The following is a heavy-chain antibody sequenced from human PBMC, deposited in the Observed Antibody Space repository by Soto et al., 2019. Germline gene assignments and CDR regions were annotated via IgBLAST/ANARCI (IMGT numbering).Heavy chain of an antibody. V-gene: IGHV3-9*01. CDR1: GFTFDDYA. J-gene: IGHJ4*02. CDR3: AKAGFWSGYYSLVDY. CDR2: ISWNSGSI. D-gene: IGHD3-3*01. Sequence: EVQLVESGGGLVQPGRSLRLSCAASGFTFDDYAMHWVWQAPGKGLEWVSGISWNSGSIGYADSVKGRFTISRDNAKNSLYLQMNSLRAEDTALYYCAKAGFWSGYYSLVDYWGQGTLVTVSS.